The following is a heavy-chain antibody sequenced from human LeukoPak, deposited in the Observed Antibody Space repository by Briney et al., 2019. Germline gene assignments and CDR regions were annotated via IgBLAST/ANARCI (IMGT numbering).Heavy chain of an antibody. J-gene: IGHJ4*02. CDR3: ARAMHFDY. CDR2: ISYDGSNK. CDR1: GFTFSSYS. Sequence: GGSLRLSCAASGFTFSSYSMNWVRQAPGKGLEWVAVISYDGSNKYYADSVKGRFTISRDNSKNTLYLQMNSLRAEDTAVYYCARAMHFDYWGQGTLVTVSS. V-gene: IGHV3-30*03.